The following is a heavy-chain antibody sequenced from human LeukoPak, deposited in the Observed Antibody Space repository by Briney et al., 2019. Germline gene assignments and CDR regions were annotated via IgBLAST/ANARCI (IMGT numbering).Heavy chain of an antibody. J-gene: IGHJ6*02. D-gene: IGHD2-21*02. CDR1: GFTFSGYA. CDR2: ISISGGTT. V-gene: IGHV3-23*01. Sequence: GGSLRLSCAASGFTFSGYAMSWVRQAPGKGLEWVSDISISGGTTNYADSVKGRSTISRDNSRNTLYLQMNSLRAEDTAVYYCARDQYSVVVTATHGLDVWGQGTTVTVSS. CDR3: ARDQYSVVVTATHGLDV.